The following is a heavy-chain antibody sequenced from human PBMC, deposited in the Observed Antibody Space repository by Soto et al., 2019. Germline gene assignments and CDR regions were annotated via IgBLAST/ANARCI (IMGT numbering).Heavy chain of an antibody. CDR2: IYYSWST. D-gene: IGHD3-9*01. Sequence: PSETRSLTGTVCGGCISSGQYYWSWIRQPPGKGLGWIGYIYYSWSTYYNPSLKTRLTISLDTTKTQFSLKLSSVTDADKAVYYCARPPGYSDTLPAYPTSYLDYWGQGTLVTVSS. V-gene: IGHV4-30-4*01. CDR3: ARPPGYSDTLPAYPTSYLDY. J-gene: IGHJ4*02. CDR1: GGCISSGQYY.